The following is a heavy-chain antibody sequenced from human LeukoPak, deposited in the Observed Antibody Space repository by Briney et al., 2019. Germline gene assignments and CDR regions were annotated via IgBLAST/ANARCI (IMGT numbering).Heavy chain of an antibody. J-gene: IGHJ5*02. CDR2: IYSSEYT. CDR1: GDSFDISYC. Sequence: PSETLSLSCTVSGDSFDISYCWTWVRQPPGKRPEWIGTIYSSEYTYYHPSLRSRATISADTSRNLFSLKLNSVTAADTAVYYCARGSDDYKLGNHWGHGTLVTVSS. CDR3: ARGSDDYKLGNH. D-gene: IGHD5-24*01. V-gene: IGHV4-39*01.